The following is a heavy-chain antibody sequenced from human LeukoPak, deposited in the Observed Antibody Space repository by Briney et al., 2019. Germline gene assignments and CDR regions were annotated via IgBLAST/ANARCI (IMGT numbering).Heavy chain of an antibody. CDR2: ISGSGGST. CDR3: AKDGYSYGEQNEYFQH. V-gene: IGHV3-23*01. CDR1: GFTFSSYA. J-gene: IGHJ1*01. D-gene: IGHD5-18*01. Sequence: GGSLRLSCAASGFTFSSYAMSWVRQGPQEGLEWGSAISGSGGSTYYADSVKGRFTISRDNSKNILYLQMNSLRAEDTAVYYCAKDGYSYGEQNEYFQHWGQGTLVTVSS.